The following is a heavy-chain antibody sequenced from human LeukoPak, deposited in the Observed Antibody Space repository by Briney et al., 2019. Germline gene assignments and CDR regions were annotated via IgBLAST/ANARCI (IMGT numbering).Heavy chain of an antibody. Sequence: SVKVSCKASGGTFSSYAISLVRQAPGQGLEWMGRIIPILGIANYAQKLQGRVTITADKSTSTAYMELSSLRSEDTAVYYCARALITMVRGVITDDYYYGMDVWGQGTTVTVSS. J-gene: IGHJ6*02. CDR2: IIPILGIA. CDR3: ARALITMVRGVITDDYYYGMDV. V-gene: IGHV1-69*04. CDR1: GGTFSSYA. D-gene: IGHD3-10*01.